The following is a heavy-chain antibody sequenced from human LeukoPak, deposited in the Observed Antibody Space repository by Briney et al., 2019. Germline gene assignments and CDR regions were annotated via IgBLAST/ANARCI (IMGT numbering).Heavy chain of an antibody. V-gene: IGHV4-4*07. J-gene: IGHJ5*02. Sequence: PSETLSLTCTVSGGSISSYYWSWIRQPAGKGLEWIGRIYTSGSTNHNPSLKSRVTMSVDTSKNQFSLKLSSVTAADTAVYYCARDGVRGLTFNWFDPWGQGTLVTVSS. D-gene: IGHD3-10*01. CDR1: GGSISSYY. CDR3: ARDGVRGLTFNWFDP. CDR2: IYTSGST.